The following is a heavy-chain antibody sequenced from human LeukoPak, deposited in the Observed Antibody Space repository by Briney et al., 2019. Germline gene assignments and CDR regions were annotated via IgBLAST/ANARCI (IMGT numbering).Heavy chain of an antibody. V-gene: IGHV1-18*01. J-gene: IGHJ3*02. CDR3: ARDSTLYYYDSSTTEPDAFDI. Sequence: ASVKVSCKASGYTFTSYGIGWVRQAPGQGLEWMGWISAYNGNTNYAQKLQGRVTMTTDTSTSTAYMEPRSLRSDDTAVYYCARDSTLYYYDSSTTEPDAFDIWGQGTMVTVSS. CDR1: GYTFTSYG. CDR2: ISAYNGNT. D-gene: IGHD3-22*01.